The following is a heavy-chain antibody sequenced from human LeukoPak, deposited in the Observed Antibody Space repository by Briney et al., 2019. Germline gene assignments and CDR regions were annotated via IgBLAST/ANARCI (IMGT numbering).Heavy chain of an antibody. Sequence: SETLSLTCTASGGSISNYYWSWIRQPPGKGLEWIGYIYYSGSTNYNPSLKSRVTISVDTSKNQFSLKVSSVTAADTAVYYCARERGYGSGSYTDYWGQGTLVTVSS. CDR2: IYYSGST. J-gene: IGHJ4*02. CDR1: GGSISNYY. D-gene: IGHD3-10*01. V-gene: IGHV4-59*12. CDR3: ARERGYGSGSYTDY.